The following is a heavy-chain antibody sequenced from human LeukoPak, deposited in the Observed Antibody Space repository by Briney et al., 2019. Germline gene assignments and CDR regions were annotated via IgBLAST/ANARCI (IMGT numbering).Heavy chain of an antibody. CDR2: ISYDGRTK. CDR1: GFTFDTYA. CDR3: ARAYSGSFYEAFDM. V-gene: IGHV3-30*04. D-gene: IGHD1-26*01. Sequence: PGRSLILSCAASGFTFDTYAMHWVRQAPGKGLEWVAVISYDGRTKYYTDSVRGRFTISRDNSEETVDVQLDSLRPEDSAVYFCARAYSGSFYEAFDMWGHGTMVTVSS. J-gene: IGHJ3*02.